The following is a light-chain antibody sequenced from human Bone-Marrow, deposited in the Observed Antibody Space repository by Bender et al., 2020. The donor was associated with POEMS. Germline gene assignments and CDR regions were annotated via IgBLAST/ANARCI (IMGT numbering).Light chain of an antibody. CDR2: DDS. J-gene: IGLJ1*01. Sequence: AARITCSGDALPNKYAYWYQQKPGQAPVLVVYDDSDRPSGIPERFSGSNSGNTATLTISRVEAGDEADYFCQVWAGASDSFYAFGTGTSLSVL. CDR3: QVWAGASDSFYA. CDR1: ALPNKY. V-gene: IGLV3-21*02.